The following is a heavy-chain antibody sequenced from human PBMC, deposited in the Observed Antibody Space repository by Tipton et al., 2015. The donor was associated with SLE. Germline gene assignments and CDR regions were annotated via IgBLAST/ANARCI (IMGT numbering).Heavy chain of an antibody. D-gene: IGHD1-1*01. Sequence: TLSLTCTASGGSISSSSYYWSWIRQPPGKGLEWIGYIYYSGSTNYNPSLKSRVTISVDTSKNQFSLKLSSVTAADTAVYYCARDLEAFDIWGQGTMVTVSS. V-gene: IGHV4-61*01. J-gene: IGHJ3*02. CDR1: GGSISSSSYY. CDR3: ARDLEAFDI. CDR2: IYYSGST.